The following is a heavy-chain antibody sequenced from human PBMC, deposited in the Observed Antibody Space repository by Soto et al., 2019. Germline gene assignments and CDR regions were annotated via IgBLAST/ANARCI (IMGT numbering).Heavy chain of an antibody. V-gene: IGHV3-33*01. CDR2: VRDYGSKT. J-gene: IGHJ3*02. CDR3: ATSTSTDAVDI. CDR1: GCTFRDYG. Sequence: QVQMVASGGGVVQPVKSLRLSCAASGCTFRDYGMHLVLQAPARWPEWVALVRDYGSKTYYADCVRGRVTISRDNSKNMFYLQMNSLRFDDKAILYCATSTSTDAVDILCLGTVVTVSS.